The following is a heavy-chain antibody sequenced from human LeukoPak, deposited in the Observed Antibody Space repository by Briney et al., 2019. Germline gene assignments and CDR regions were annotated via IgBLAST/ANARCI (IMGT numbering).Heavy chain of an antibody. CDR2: INHSGST. D-gene: IGHD5-12*01. CDR1: GGSFSGYY. Sequence: SETLSLTCAVYGGSFSGYYWSWIRQPPGKGLEWIGEINHSGSTNYNPSLKSRVTISVDTSKNQFSLKLSSVTAADTAVYYCARLGWLRPKPLAYYYYMDVWGKGTTVTVS. V-gene: IGHV4-34*01. J-gene: IGHJ6*03. CDR3: ARLGWLRPKPLAYYYYMDV.